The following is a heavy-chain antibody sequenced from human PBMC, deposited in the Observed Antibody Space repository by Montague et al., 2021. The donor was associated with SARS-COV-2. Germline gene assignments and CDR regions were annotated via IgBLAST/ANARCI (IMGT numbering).Heavy chain of an antibody. CDR3: ARERQGNYFHYYGLDV. D-gene: IGHD1-1*01. V-gene: IGHV4-34*01. Sequence: SETLSLTCAVYGGSFSNCYWRWIRQPPGPGLEWMGKINHSGSTGYNPSLKSRVTISVDTSKNQFSLRLTSVTAADTAVYYCARERQGNYFHYYGLDVWGQGTTVTVSS. CDR1: GGSFSNCY. CDR2: INHSGST. J-gene: IGHJ6*02.